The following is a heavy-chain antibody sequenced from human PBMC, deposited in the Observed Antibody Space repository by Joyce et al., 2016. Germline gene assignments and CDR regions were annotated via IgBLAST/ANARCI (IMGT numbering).Heavy chain of an antibody. Sequence: EVQLVESGGVVVQPGGSLRLSCAASGFTFDDYTMHWVRQAPGKGLEWVSRITWDGGSIYYADSVKGRFTISRDNSKNSLFLQMNGLRTEDTALYYCAKGSGFGGYSLDYWGQGTLVPVSS. D-gene: IGHD4-23*01. V-gene: IGHV3-43*01. CDR1: GFTFDDYT. J-gene: IGHJ4*02. CDR2: ITWDGGSI. CDR3: AKGSGFGGYSLDY.